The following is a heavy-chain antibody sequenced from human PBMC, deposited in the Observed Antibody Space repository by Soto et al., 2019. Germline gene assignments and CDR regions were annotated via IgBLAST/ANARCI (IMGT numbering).Heavy chain of an antibody. V-gene: IGHV1-69*13. CDR3: ARDLAGTTHLGDHFDY. Sequence: SVKVSCKASGGTFSSYAISWVRQAPGQGLEWMGGIIPIFGTANYAQKFQGRVTITADESTSTAYMELSSLRSEDTAVYYCARDLAGTTHLGDHFDYWGQGTLVTVYS. CDR1: GGTFSSYA. CDR2: IIPIFGTA. J-gene: IGHJ4*02. D-gene: IGHD1-1*01.